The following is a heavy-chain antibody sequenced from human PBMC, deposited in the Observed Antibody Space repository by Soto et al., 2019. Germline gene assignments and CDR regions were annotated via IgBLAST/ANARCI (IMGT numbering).Heavy chain of an antibody. V-gene: IGHV3-23*01. CDR1: GVNFSSHS. CDR2: ISTSGSTA. CDR3: AKNRGLQYYFDY. J-gene: IGHJ4*02. Sequence: GGSMILPNGASGVNFSSHSMTWVSQEPGKGLEWVSVISTSGSTAYYADSVKGRFTISRDNSKNMMYLQMNSMRADDTAVYYCAKNRGLQYYFDYWGQGTLVTVSS.